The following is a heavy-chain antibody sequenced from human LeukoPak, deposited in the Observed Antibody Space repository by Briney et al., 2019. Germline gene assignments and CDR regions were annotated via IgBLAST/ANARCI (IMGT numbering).Heavy chain of an antibody. D-gene: IGHD5-24*01. CDR2: VSSSGGST. Sequence: GGSLRLSCAASGFTFSTYAMGWVRQAPGKGLQWVSAVSSSGGSTYYADSVKGRFTISRDNSKNTLYLQMNSLRAEDTAVYYCAKRGMTTIKEGFDYWGQGTLVTVSS. CDR3: AKRGMTTIKEGFDY. V-gene: IGHV3-23*01. J-gene: IGHJ4*02. CDR1: GFTFSTYA.